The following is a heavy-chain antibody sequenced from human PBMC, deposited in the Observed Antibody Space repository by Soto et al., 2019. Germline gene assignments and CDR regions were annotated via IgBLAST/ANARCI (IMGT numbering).Heavy chain of an antibody. V-gene: IGHV3-33*01. J-gene: IGHJ3*02. CDR1: GFTFTSYG. D-gene: IGHD2-15*01. CDR2: IWYDGSNK. CDR3: ALLRGYCSGGSCPQDAFDI. Sequence: QVQLVESGGGVVQPGRSLRLSCAASGFTFTSYGMHWVRQAPGKGLEWVAVIWYDGSNKYYADSVKGRFTISRDNSKNTLYLQMNSLRAEDTAVYYCALLRGYCSGGSCPQDAFDIWGQGTMVTVSS.